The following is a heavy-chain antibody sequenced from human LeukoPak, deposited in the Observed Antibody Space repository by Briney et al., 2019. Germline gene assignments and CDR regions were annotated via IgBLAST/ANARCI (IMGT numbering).Heavy chain of an antibody. V-gene: IGHV4-59*12. Sequence: SETLSLTCTVSGGSISSYYWSWIRQPPGKGLEWIGYIYYSGSTNYNPSLKSRVTISVDTSKNQFSLKLSSVTAADTAVYYCAYCGGDCYPPGFDYWGQGTLVTVSS. CDR3: AYCGGDCYPPGFDY. CDR2: IYYSGST. J-gene: IGHJ4*02. CDR1: GGSISSYY. D-gene: IGHD2-21*02.